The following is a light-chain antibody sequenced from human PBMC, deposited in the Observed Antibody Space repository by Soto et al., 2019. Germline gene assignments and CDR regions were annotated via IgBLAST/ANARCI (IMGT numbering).Light chain of an antibody. CDR1: QSVSSSY. CDR2: GAS. Sequence: EIVLTQTPGTLSLSPGERATLSCRASQSVSSSYLAWFQKKPGQAPRLLIYGASSRATGIPDRFSGSGSGTDFTLTISRLEPEDFVVYYCQQYNNWPPWTFGQGTKVEIK. CDR3: QQYNNWPPWT. J-gene: IGKJ1*01. V-gene: IGKV3-20*01.